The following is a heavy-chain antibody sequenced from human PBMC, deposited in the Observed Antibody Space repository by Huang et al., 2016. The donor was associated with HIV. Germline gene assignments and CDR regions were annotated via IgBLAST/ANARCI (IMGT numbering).Heavy chain of an antibody. J-gene: IGHJ4*02. D-gene: IGHD3-22*01. CDR1: GGSFSGYY. Sequence: QVQLEQWGAGLLKASETLSLTCAVYGGSFSGYYGNWIRQAPGKGLEWVGEINHSGHTNYNPSLKSRVNMSVNTSKGPFSLYLTSLSAADTGTYFCARRYNSRRDYWGRGTLVTVHS. CDR2: INHSGHT. V-gene: IGHV4-34*02. CDR3: ARRYNSRRDY.